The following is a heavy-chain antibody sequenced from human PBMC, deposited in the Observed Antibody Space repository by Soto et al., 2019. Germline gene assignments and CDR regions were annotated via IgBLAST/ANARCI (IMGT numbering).Heavy chain of an antibody. V-gene: IGHV3-23*01. CDR3: AQDRGWGVVSPSHDY. D-gene: IGHD2-21*01. Sequence: EVQLLESGGGLVQPGGSLRVSCAASGFTFRNFVMSWVRQAPGKGLEWVSAIRGSGGETFYADSVKGRFTISRDNSRNPLYLQMNSLRDEDTALYCCAQDRGWGVVSPSHDYWGRGTLVTVSS. CDR1: GFTFRNFV. J-gene: IGHJ4*02. CDR2: IRGSGGET.